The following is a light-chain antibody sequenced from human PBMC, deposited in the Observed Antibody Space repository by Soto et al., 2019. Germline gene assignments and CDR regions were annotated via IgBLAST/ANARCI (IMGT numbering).Light chain of an antibody. Sequence: QSVLTQPPSVSAAPGQKVTISCSGSSSNIGNNYVSWYQQLPGTAPKLLIYDNNKRPSGIPDRFSGSKSGTSATLGITGLQTGDEADYDCGTWDSRRSAGVFCGGTKLTVL. J-gene: IGLJ2*01. CDR3: GTWDSRRSAGV. CDR2: DNN. V-gene: IGLV1-51*01. CDR1: SSNIGNNY.